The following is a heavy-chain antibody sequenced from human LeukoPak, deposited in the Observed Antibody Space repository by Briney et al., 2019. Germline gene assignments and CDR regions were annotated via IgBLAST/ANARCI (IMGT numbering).Heavy chain of an antibody. Sequence: PVKVSCKASGFTFTSSAVQWVRQARGQRLEWIGWIVVGSGNTNYAQKFQERVTITRDMSTSTAYMELSSLRSEDTAVYYCAADPDGSGWPREMDVWGQGTTVTVSS. CDR1: GFTFTSSA. CDR3: AADPDGSGWPREMDV. V-gene: IGHV1-58*01. D-gene: IGHD6-19*01. J-gene: IGHJ6*02. CDR2: IVVGSGNT.